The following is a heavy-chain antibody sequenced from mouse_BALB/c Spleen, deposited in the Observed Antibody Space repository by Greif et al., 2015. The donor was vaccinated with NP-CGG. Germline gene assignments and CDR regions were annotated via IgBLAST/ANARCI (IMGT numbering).Heavy chain of an antibody. CDR2: ISSGSSTI. J-gene: IGHJ2*01. Sequence: DVHLVESGGGLVRPGGSRKLSCAASGFTFSSFGMHWVRQAPEKGLEWVAYISSGSSTIYYADTVKGRFTISRDNPKNTLFLQMTSLRSEDTAMYYCARLFDYWGQGTTLTVSS. CDR1: GFTFSSFG. V-gene: IGHV5-17*02. CDR3: ARLFDY.